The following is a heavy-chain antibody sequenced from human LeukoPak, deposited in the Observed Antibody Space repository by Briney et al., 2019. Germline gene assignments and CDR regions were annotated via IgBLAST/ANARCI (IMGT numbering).Heavy chain of an antibody. Sequence: GGSLRLSCTASGFTFSACGMHWVRQAPGKGLEWVAVISYDGRNKFYADTVKGRFTISRDNSKNTLYLQMDSLRAEDTAVYYCVRTGVPAAIVRWFDPWGQGTLVTVSS. CDR3: VRTGVPAAIVRWFDP. V-gene: IGHV3-30*03. CDR2: ISYDGRNK. D-gene: IGHD2-2*02. CDR1: GFTFSACG. J-gene: IGHJ5*02.